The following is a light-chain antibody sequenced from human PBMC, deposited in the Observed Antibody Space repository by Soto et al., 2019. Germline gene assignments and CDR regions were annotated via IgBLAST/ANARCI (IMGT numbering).Light chain of an antibody. Sequence: EIVMTQSPATLSVSPGERATLSCRASQSVSSNLAWYQQKPGQAPRLLIYGASTRATGIPARFSGSGSGTDFTLTISSLQSEDFAFYYCQQYNKWLRTFGQGTKVEIK. V-gene: IGKV3-15*01. CDR2: GAS. CDR1: QSVSSN. J-gene: IGKJ1*01. CDR3: QQYNKWLRT.